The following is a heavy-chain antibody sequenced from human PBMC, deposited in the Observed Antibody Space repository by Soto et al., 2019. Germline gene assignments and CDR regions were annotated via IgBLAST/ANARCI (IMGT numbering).Heavy chain of an antibody. D-gene: IGHD3-3*01. CDR2: ISGSGGST. CDR3: AKDNTPYYDFWSGSFGPFGY. V-gene: IGHV3-23*01. CDR1: GFTFSSYA. J-gene: IGHJ4*02. Sequence: GGSLRLSCAASGFTFSSYAMSWVRQAPGKGLEWVSAISGSGGSTYYADSVKGRFTISRDNSKNTLYLQMDSLRAEDTAVYYCAKDNTPYYDFWSGSFGPFGYWGQGTLVTVSS.